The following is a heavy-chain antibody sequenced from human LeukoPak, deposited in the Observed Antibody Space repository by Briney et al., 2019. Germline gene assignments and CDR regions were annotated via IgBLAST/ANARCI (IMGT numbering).Heavy chain of an antibody. V-gene: IGHV3-23*01. CDR3: ARLSSWYSNAFDI. J-gene: IGHJ3*02. D-gene: IGHD2-15*01. CDR2: ISSSGGSS. CDR1: GISFSSYA. Sequence: GGSLRLSCAASGISFSSYAMSWVRQAPGKGLEWVSTISSSGGSSYSADYLKGRLTISRDNSKNTLYMHMNSLRVEDTAVYYCARLSSWYSNAFDIWGQGTLVTVSS.